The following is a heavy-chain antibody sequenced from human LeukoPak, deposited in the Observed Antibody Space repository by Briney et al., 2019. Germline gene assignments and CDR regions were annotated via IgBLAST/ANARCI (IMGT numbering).Heavy chain of an antibody. Sequence: SETLSLTCTVSGGSISTYYWSWIRQPPGKGLEWIGYIYYTGSTNYNPSLKSRVTISVDTSKNQFSLKLDSVTAAGTAVYYCARSSGYYYADFDSWGQGTLVTVSS. D-gene: IGHD3-22*01. CDR3: ARSSGYYYADFDS. J-gene: IGHJ4*02. V-gene: IGHV4-59*08. CDR1: GGSISTYY. CDR2: IYYTGST.